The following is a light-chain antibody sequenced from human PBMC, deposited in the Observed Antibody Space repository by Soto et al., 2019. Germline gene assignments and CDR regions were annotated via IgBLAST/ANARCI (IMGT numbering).Light chain of an antibody. V-gene: IGLV2-8*01. CDR1: SSDVGGYNY. Sequence: QSGLTQPPSASGSLGQSVTISCTGTSSDVGGYNYVSWHQQHPGKAPKVMIYEVTKRPPGVPDRFSGSKSGNTASLTVSGLQAEDEADYYCSSFAGGGNPVLLGGGTKVTVL. J-gene: IGLJ2*01. CDR3: SSFAGGGNPVL. CDR2: EVT.